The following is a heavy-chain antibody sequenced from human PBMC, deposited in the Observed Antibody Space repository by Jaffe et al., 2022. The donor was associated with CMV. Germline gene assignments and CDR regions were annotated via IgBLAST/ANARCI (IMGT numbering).Heavy chain of an antibody. CDR1: GGSIDNSFW. CDR3: ATSFFYAIQD. V-gene: IGHV4-4*02. J-gene: IGHJ1*01. D-gene: IGHD2-2*01. CDR2: IYLTGNT. Sequence: QVQLQESGPGLVKPSGTLSLTCTVSGGSIDNSFWCSWLRQTPGKGLEWIGEIYLTGNTNYNPSLKSRVTISMDKSKNQFSLKFNSVTAADTAVYYCATSFFYAIQDWGQGTLVTVSS.